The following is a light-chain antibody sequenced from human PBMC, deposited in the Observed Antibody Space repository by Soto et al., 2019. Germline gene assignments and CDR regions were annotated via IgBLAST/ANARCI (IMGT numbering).Light chain of an antibody. CDR2: KDS. J-gene: IGLJ2*01. V-gene: IGLV3-27*01. CDR3: YSAADNNRVV. CDR1: VVAKKY. Sequence: SYELTQPSSVSVSPGQTARITCSGDVVAKKYARWFQQKPGQAPVLVIYKDSERPSGIPERFSGSSSGTTVTLTISGAQVEDEADYYCYSAADNNRVVFGGGTKLTVL.